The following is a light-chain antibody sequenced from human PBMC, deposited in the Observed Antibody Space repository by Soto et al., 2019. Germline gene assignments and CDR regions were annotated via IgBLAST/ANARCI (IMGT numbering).Light chain of an antibody. CDR2: GNG. CDR3: QSYDSRLSGSV. Sequence: QAVVTQPPSVSGAPGQRVTISCTGSSSNIGAGYDVHWYQQLPGTAPKLLIYGNGDRPSGVPDRFSDSKSGTSASLAITGLQAEDEADYYCQSYDSRLSGSVFGGGTKLTVL. J-gene: IGLJ2*01. V-gene: IGLV1-40*01. CDR1: SSNIGAGYD.